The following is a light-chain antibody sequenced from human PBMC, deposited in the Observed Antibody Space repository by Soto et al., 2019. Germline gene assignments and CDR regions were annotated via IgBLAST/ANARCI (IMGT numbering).Light chain of an antibody. CDR3: AAWDDSLSGVV. CDR1: SSNLGSNF. J-gene: IGLJ3*02. Sequence: QSVLTQPPSASGTPGQTVTISCSGSSSNLGSNFGFWYQQLPGAAPKLLISRNNERPSGVPARFSGSKSGTSASLAISGLRSEDEADYHCAAWDDSLSGVVFGGGTKLTVL. CDR2: RNN. V-gene: IGLV1-47*01.